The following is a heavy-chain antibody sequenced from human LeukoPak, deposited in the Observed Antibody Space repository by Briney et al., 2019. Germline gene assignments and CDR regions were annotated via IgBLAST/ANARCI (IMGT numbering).Heavy chain of an antibody. CDR1: GFTFSSYA. J-gene: IGHJ4*02. Sequence: GGSLRLSCAASGFTFSSYAMSWVRQAPGKGLEWVSAISGSGGSTYYADSVKGRFTISRDNSKNTLYLQMNSLRAEDTAVYYCAKARASSGYYFQNPFDYWGQGTLVTVSS. D-gene: IGHD3-22*01. CDR3: AKARASSGYYFQNPFDY. V-gene: IGHV3-23*01. CDR2: ISGSGGST.